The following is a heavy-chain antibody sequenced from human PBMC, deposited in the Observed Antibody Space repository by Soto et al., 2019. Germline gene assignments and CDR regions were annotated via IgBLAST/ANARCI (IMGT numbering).Heavy chain of an antibody. V-gene: IGHV4-31*03. CDR1: GGSISSGGYY. D-gene: IGHD2-2*01. CDR2: IYYSGST. J-gene: IGHJ4*02. Sequence: SETLSLTCTVSGGSISSGGYYWSWIRQHPGKGLEWIGCIYYSGSTYYNPSLKSRVTISVDTSKNQFSLKLRSVPAANTAVYYCARYLTVVVPAATVYYFDYWGQGTLGNVSS. CDR3: ARYLTVVVPAATVYYFDY.